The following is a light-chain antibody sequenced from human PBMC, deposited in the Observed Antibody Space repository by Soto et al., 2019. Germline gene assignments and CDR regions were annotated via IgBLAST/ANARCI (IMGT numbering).Light chain of an antibody. CDR3: QHYNGYPQT. V-gene: IGKV1-5*01. CDR1: QTISSW. Sequence: DIQMTQSPSTLSGSVGDRVTITCRASQTISSWLAWYQQKPGKAPKLLIYAASSLHSGVPSRFSGSGFGTDFTLTISSLQPEDFATYYCQHYNGYPQTFGQGTRLDIK. J-gene: IGKJ5*01. CDR2: AAS.